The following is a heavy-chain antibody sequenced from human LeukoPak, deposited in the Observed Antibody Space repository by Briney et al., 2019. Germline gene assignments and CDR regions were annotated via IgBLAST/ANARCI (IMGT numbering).Heavy chain of an antibody. J-gene: IGHJ1*01. V-gene: IGHV4-61*02. CDR2: FHSSGST. CDR1: GGSISRGSYY. CDR3: AGGGDYDSSGYYPAEHFQY. Sequence: SQTLSLICTVSGGSISRGSYYWSWIRQPAGKGLEWIGRFHSSGSTDYNPSLKSRVTISVDTSKNQFSLKATSVTAANTAVYYCAGGGDYDSSGYYPAEHFQYWGQGTLVTVSS. D-gene: IGHD3-22*01.